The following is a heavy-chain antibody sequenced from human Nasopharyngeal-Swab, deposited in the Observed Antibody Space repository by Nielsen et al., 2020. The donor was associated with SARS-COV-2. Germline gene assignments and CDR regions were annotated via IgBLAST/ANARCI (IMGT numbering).Heavy chain of an antibody. CDR1: VDTLSSYA. CDR3: ASQGGGDYYDSRRYYNYVMDA. D-gene: IGHD3-22*01. J-gene: IGHJ6*02. CDR2: IIPIFGIA. V-gene: IGHV1-69*04. Sequence: SVKISCNASVDTLSSYAISWVRQAPGQGLEWMGRIIPIFGIANYAQKLQGRVTITADKSTSTAYMELSSLRSEDTAVYYCASQGGGDYYDSRRYYNYVMDAWGQGTTVTVSS.